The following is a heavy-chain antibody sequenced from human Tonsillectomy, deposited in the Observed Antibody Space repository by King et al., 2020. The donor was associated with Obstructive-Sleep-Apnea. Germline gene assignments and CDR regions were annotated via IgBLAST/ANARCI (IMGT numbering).Heavy chain of an antibody. CDR2: ISYDGSNK. V-gene: IGHV3-30*04. D-gene: IGHD2-15*01. J-gene: IGHJ5*02. CDR1: GFTFSSYA. Sequence: VQLVESGGGVVQPGRSLRLSCAASGFTFSSYAMHWVRQAPGKGLEWVAVISYDGSNKYYADSVKGRFTISRDNSKNTLYLQMNSLRAEDTAVYYCARDASRRYCSGGSCNYYRFDPWGQGTLVTVSS. CDR3: ARDASRRYCSGGSCNYYRFDP.